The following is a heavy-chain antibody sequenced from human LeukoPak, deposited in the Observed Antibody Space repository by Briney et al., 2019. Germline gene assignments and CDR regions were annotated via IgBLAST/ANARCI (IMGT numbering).Heavy chain of an antibody. CDR1: GFTFSSYS. CDR2: ISGTSSNI. D-gene: IGHD1-26*01. CDR3: PTVRSHFSGSYPGLFDY. V-gene: IGHV3-21*01. J-gene: IGHJ4*02. Sequence: GGSLRLSCAASGFTFSSYSMNWVRQAPGKGLETVSYISGTSSNISYADAGKGRFTISRDNADKPLYLQMNSLTGEATRLVYVPTVRSHFSGSYPGLFDYWGQGTQVTVSS.